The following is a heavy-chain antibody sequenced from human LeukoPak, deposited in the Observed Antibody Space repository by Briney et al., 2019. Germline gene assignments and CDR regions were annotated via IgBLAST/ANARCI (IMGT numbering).Heavy chain of an antibody. CDR1: GGTFSSYA. CDR2: IIPILGIA. J-gene: IGHJ4*02. Sequence: GASVKVSCKASGGTFSSYAISWVRQAPGQGLEWMGRIIPILGIANYAQKFQGRVTITADKSTSTAYMELSSLRSEDTAVYYCARGEQHPYYFDYWGQGTLVTVSS. V-gene: IGHV1-69*04. D-gene: IGHD6-13*01. CDR3: ARGEQHPYYFDY.